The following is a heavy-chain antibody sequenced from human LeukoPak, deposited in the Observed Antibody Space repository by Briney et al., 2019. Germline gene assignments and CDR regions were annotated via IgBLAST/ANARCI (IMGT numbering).Heavy chain of an antibody. CDR1: VYSVTSNV. CDR3: ARDGTPYSIAARPDYYYYMDV. V-gene: IGHV1-18*01. Sequence: ASATVSFKCSVYSVTSNVISWVRQAPGQGLEWMGWISVYNCYTNYAQKLQGRIIMTTETSTSTSYMQLSSLRSEDTAVYYCARDGTPYSIAARPDYYYYMDVWGKGTTVTVSS. CDR2: ISVYNCYT. D-gene: IGHD6-6*01. J-gene: IGHJ6*03.